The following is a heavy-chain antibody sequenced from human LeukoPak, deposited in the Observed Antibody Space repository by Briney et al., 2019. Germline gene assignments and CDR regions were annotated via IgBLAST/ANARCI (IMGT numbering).Heavy chain of an antibody. V-gene: IGHV3-53*01. CDR1: GFTVSSNY. CDR2: IHCDSRT. Sequence: GGSLRLSCAASGFTVSSNYMSWVRQAPGKGLEWVSLIHCDSRTYYADSVKGRFTVSRDSSKNTLYLQMDSLRAEDTAVYYCVYCGGDCYGATGAFDIWGQGTMVTVS. CDR3: VYCGGDCYGATGAFDI. D-gene: IGHD2-21*02. J-gene: IGHJ3*02.